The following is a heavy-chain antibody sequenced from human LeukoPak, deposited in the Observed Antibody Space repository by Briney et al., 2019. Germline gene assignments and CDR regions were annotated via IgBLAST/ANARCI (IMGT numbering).Heavy chain of an antibody. J-gene: IGHJ6*03. D-gene: IGHD6-19*01. Sequence: SETLSLTCTVSGGSISSYYWSWIRQPPGKGLEWIGYIYYSGSTNYNPSLKSRVTISVDTSKNQFSLKLSSVTAADTAVYYCAREAYSSGWYVWGYYYYTDVWGKGTTVTVSS. CDR1: GGSISSYY. V-gene: IGHV4-59*01. CDR3: AREAYSSGWYVWGYYYYTDV. CDR2: IYYSGST.